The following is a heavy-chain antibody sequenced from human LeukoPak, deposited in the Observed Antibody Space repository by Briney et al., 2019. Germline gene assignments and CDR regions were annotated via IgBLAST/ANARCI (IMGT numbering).Heavy chain of an antibody. Sequence: PSETLSLTCTVSGGSISSYYWSWIRQPPGKGLEWIGYIYYSGSTNYNPSLKSRVTISVDTSKNQFSLKLSSVTAADTAVYYCAGDRYYGSGIDLDYWGQGTLVTVSS. CDR2: IYYSGST. CDR3: AGDRYYGSGIDLDY. V-gene: IGHV4-59*12. CDR1: GGSISSYY. D-gene: IGHD3-10*01. J-gene: IGHJ4*02.